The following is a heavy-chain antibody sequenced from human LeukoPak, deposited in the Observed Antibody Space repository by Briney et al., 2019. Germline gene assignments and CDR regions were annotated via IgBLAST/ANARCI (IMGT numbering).Heavy chain of an antibody. J-gene: IGHJ4*02. CDR1: GGSVSSGSYY. CDR3: ANDCTNGVCYTGG. CDR2: FYNSWNT. D-gene: IGHD2-8*01. V-gene: IGHV4-61*01. Sequence: SETLSLTCTVSGGSVSSGSYYWSWIRQPPGKGLEWIGYFYNSWNTNYNPSLKSRVTISIDTSKNQFSLRLSSVTAADTAVYYCANDCTNGVCYTGGWGQGTLVTVSS.